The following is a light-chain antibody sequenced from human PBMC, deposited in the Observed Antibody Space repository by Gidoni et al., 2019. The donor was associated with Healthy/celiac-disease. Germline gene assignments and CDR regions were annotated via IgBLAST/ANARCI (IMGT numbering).Light chain of an antibody. V-gene: IGKV3-11*01. CDR2: DAS. Sequence: ETVLTQSPATLSLSPGERATLSCTASQSVSSYLAWYQQKPGQAPRLLIYDASNRATGIPARFSGSGSGTDFTLTISSLEPEDVAVYYCQQRSNWPLPLTFGGGTKVEIK. CDR3: QQRSNWPLPLT. J-gene: IGKJ4*01. CDR1: QSVSSY.